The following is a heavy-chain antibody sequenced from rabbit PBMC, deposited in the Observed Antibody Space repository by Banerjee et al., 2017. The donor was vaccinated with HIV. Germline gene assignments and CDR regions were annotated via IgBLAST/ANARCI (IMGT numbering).Heavy chain of an antibody. CDR2: IYVGSSGST. CDR3: ARDLAGVIGWNFNL. D-gene: IGHD4-1*01. CDR1: GFDFSSAYY. Sequence: QEQLVESGGGLVQPGASLTLSCKASGFDFSSAYYMCWVRQAPGKGLEWIACIYVGSSGSTYYASWAKGRFTISKTSSTTVTLQMTSLTAADTATYFCARDLAGVIGWNFNLWGQGTLVTVS. V-gene: IGHV1S45*01. J-gene: IGHJ4*01.